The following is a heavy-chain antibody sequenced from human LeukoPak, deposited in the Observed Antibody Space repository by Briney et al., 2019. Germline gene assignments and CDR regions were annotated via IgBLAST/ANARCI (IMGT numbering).Heavy chain of an antibody. V-gene: IGHV3-7*01. CDR2: IRQDGSEK. Sequence: GSLRLSCAASGFTFSSYSMNWVRLAPGKGLEWVASIRQDGSEKSYVDSVKGRFTISRDNTWNSLYLQMNSLRAEDTAVYYCARDGTAPGLYFDLWGQGTLVTVSS. D-gene: IGHD1/OR15-1a*01. J-gene: IGHJ4*01. CDR1: GFTFSSYS. CDR3: ARDGTAPGLYFDL.